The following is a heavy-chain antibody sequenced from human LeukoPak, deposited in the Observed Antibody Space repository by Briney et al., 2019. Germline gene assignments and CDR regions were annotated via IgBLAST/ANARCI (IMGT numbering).Heavy chain of an antibody. V-gene: IGHV3-30*02. CDR3: AKDRIAAATQVDY. D-gene: IGHD6-13*01. CDR2: IRYDGSNK. Sequence: GGSLRLSCAASGFTFSSYGMHWVRQAPGKGLEWVAFIRYDGSNKYYADSVKGRFTISRDNSKNTLYLQMNSLRAEDTAVYYCAKDRIAAATQVDYWGQGTLVTVSS. CDR1: GFTFSSYG. J-gene: IGHJ4*02.